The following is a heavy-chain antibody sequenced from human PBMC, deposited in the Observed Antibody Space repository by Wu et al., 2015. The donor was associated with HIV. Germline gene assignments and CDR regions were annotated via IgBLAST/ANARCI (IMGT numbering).Heavy chain of an antibody. CDR3: AATMFREGPTP. Sequence: QVQLVQSGGEVKKPGTSVKVSCKASGYSFPTYFLHWVRQAPGQGLEWMGWVNPNSGSTKYADKFQGRVTMTRDKAVNTAYMELSSLKSDDTATYFCAATMFREGPTPWGQGTLDHRLL. V-gene: IGHV1-2*02. J-gene: IGHJ5*02. CDR2: VNPNSGST. CDR1: GYSFPTYF. D-gene: IGHD3-10*01.